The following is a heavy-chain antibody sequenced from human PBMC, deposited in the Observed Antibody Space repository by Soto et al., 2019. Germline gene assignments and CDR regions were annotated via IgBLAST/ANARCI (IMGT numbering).Heavy chain of an antibody. CDR2: VSGSGGST. D-gene: IGHD6-19*01. J-gene: IGHJ4*02. Sequence: PGGSLRLSCAASGFTFSSYAMNWVRQAPGKGLEWVSGVSGSGGSTYYADSVKGRFTISRDNSKNTLYLQMNSLRAEDTAVYYCARVIAVAVEDYWGQGTLVTVSS. CDR1: GFTFSSYA. V-gene: IGHV3-23*01. CDR3: ARVIAVAVEDY.